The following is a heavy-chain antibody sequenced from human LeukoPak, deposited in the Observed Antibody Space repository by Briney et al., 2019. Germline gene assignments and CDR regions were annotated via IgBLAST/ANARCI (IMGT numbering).Heavy chain of an antibody. J-gene: IGHJ6*02. CDR1: GGTFSSYA. D-gene: IGHD1-26*01. CDR3: AKAEVGATRYYYGMDV. CDR2: IIPTFGTA. V-gene: IGHV1-69*13. Sequence: GASVKVSCKASGGTFSSYAISWVRQAPGQGLEWMGGIIPTFGTANYAQKFQGRVTITADESTSTAYMELSSLRSEDTAVYYCAKAEVGATRYYYGMDVWGQGTTVTVSS.